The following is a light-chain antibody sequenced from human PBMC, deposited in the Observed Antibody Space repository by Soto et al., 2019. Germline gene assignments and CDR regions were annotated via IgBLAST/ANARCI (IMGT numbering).Light chain of an antibody. Sequence: QSVLTQPPSVSGAPGQRVTISCTGSSSNIGAGYDVHWYQQLPGTAPKLLIYGNSNRPSGVPDRFSGSKSGTSASLAITGLQAEDEADYYCQSYACSLSGNVVFGGGTKLTVL. CDR1: SSNIGAGYD. CDR2: GNS. CDR3: QSYACSLSGNVV. V-gene: IGLV1-40*01. J-gene: IGLJ2*01.